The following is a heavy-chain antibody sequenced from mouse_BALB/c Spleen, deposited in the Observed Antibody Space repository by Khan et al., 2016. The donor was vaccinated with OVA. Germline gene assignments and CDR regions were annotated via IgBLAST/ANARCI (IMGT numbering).Heavy chain of an antibody. V-gene: IGHV3-6*02. J-gene: IGHJ1*01. CDR3: ARALYGYDVYVDV. CDR1: GYSITSGDY. D-gene: IGHD2-2*01. Sequence: VQLQQSGPGLVKPSQSLSLTCSVTGYSITSGDYWNWIRQFPGNKLEWMGYISYDGSNKYNPSLQNRISINRDTSKNQFFLKLNTVTDEDTATYYCARALYGYDVYVDVWGEGTTVTVSS. CDR2: ISYDGSN.